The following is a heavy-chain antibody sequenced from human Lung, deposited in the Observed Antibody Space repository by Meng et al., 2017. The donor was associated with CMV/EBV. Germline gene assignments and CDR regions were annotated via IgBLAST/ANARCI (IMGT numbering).Heavy chain of an antibody. CDR3: AKDGESGGYFDY. V-gene: IGHV3-30*02. Sequence: QVRLVESGGGVVQPGGSLRLSCGASGLSTYGMHWVRLVPGKGLEWVAFIWFDGSSKYYADSVKGRFSISRDNSKNTLYLQMNSLRPEDTGVYYCAKDGESGGYFDYWGQGTLVTVLL. CDR2: IWFDGSSK. D-gene: IGHD3-3*01. CDR1: GLSTYG. J-gene: IGHJ4*02.